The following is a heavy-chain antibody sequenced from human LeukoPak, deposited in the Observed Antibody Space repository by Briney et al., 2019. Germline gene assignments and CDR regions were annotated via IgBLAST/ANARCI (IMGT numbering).Heavy chain of an antibody. CDR1: GYTFTDYY. J-gene: IGHJ4*02. V-gene: IGHV1-2*02. Sequence: GASVPVSFLASGYTFTDYYMHWVRQAPGQRREGMGWIYPNSGGTNYAQKFQGRVTMTRDTSISTADMELSRLRSDDTAVYYCARDGGISARLTPDYGGQGTRVTVSS. CDR2: IYPNSGGT. D-gene: IGHD6-6*01. CDR3: ARDGGISARLTPDY.